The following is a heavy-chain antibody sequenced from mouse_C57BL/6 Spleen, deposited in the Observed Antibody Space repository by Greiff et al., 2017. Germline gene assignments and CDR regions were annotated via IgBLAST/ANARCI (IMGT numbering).Heavy chain of an antibody. J-gene: IGHJ1*03. D-gene: IGHD2-12*01. CDR1: GYTFTSYW. V-gene: IGHV1-64*01. Sequence: QVQLQQPGAELVQPGASVKLSCKASGYTFTSYWMHWVKQRPGQGLEWIGMIHPNSGSTNYNEKFKSKATLTVDKSSSTAYMQLSSLTSEDSAVYYGARYVSYDGDWYFDVWGTGTTVTVSS. CDR3: ARYVSYDGDWYFDV. CDR2: IHPNSGST.